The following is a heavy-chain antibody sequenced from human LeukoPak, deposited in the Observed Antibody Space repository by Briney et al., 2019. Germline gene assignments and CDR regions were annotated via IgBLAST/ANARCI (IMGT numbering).Heavy chain of an antibody. D-gene: IGHD1-7*01. CDR3: AKDRPSQLELRSLSDY. J-gene: IGHJ4*02. V-gene: IGHV3-23*01. CDR2: ISGSGGST. Sequence: GGSLRLSCAASGFTFSSYAMSWVRQAPGKGLEWVSAISGSGGSTYYADSVKGRFTISRDNSKNTLYLQMNSLRAEDTAVYYCAKDRPSQLELRSLSDYWGQGTLVTVSS. CDR1: GFTFSSYA.